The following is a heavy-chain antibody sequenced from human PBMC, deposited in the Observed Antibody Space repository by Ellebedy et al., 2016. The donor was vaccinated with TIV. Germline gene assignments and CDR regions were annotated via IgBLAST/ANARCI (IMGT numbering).Heavy chain of an antibody. CDR2: IYPYSGGT. V-gene: IGHV1-2*02. CDR1: GYTFTGYY. Sequence: ASVKVSCKASGYTFTGYYMHWVRQAPGQGLEWMGWIYPYSGGTNYAQKFQGRVTMTRDTSINTGYMELSGLKSDDTAVYYCATFPYISTSSAYWGQGTLVTVSS. J-gene: IGHJ4*02. D-gene: IGHD3-3*02. CDR3: ATFPYISTSSAY.